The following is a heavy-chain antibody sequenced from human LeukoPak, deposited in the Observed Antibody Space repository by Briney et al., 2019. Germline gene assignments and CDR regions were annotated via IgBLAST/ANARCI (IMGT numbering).Heavy chain of an antibody. CDR2: INHSGST. Sequence: SETLSLTCAVYGGSLSVYYWSWIRPPPGKGREWIGEINHSGSTNYNPSLKRRVTISVDTSKNQFSLKLSSVTAAETAVYYCARSPIWSGYSYYFDYWGQGTLVTVSS. V-gene: IGHV4-34*01. CDR1: GGSLSVYY. D-gene: IGHD3-3*01. CDR3: ARSPIWSGYSYYFDY. J-gene: IGHJ4*02.